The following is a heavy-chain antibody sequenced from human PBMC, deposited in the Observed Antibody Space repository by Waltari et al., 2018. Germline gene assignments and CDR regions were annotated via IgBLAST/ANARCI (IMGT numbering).Heavy chain of an antibody. Sequence: EVQLVQSGTEVKKPGESLKISCEASGFSFSSYWIAWVRQTPGKGLEWMGIINPGESHIRYSPSFQGQVTISADDSKTTAYLHWTSPKASDSGIYYCARQGFGELYSLDYWGQGTLVTVSS. CDR1: GFSFSSYW. D-gene: IGHD3-10*01. CDR3: ARQGFGELYSLDY. J-gene: IGHJ4*02. CDR2: INPGESHI. V-gene: IGHV5-51*01.